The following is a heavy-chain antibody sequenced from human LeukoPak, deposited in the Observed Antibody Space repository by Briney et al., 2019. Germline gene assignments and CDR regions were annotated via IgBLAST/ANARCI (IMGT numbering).Heavy chain of an antibody. CDR3: ARESGSSGWSYYGMDV. J-gene: IGHJ6*02. D-gene: IGHD6-19*01. Sequence: SQTLSLTCTVSGGSISSGGYYWSWIRQHPGKGLEWIGYIYYSGSTYYNPSLKSRVTISVDTSKNQFSLKLSSVTAADTAVYYCARESGSSGWSYYGMDVWGQGTTVTVSS. V-gene: IGHV4-31*03. CDR1: GGSISSGGYY. CDR2: IYYSGST.